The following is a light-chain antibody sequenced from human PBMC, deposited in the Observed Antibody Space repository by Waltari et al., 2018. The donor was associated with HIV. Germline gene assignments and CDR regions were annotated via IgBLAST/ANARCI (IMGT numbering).Light chain of an antibody. CDR1: SSDVGAYNL. V-gene: IGLV2-23*02. CDR3: CSSVSEIVPCV. J-gene: IGLJ3*02. CDR2: DVS. Sequence: QTALTQPASASGSPGQSITISCTGTSSDVGAYNLVSWYQQHPGEAPRLIIYDVSERPAGGATRFSGSEAGDTASLTISAVQAEDDADYYCCSSVSEIVPCVFGGGTKLTVL.